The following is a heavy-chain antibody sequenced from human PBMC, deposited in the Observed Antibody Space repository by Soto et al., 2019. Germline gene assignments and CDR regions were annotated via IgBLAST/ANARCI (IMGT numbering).Heavy chain of an antibody. CDR1: GFSLSTSGVS. Sequence: SGPTLVKPTQTLTLTCTFSGFSLSTSGVSVGWIRLPPGKALEWLALIYWDDDKRYSPSLKSRLTITKDTSKNQVVLTMTNMDPVDTATYYCAHICSGGSCYSSYDAFDIWGQGTMVTVSS. V-gene: IGHV2-5*02. D-gene: IGHD2-15*01. J-gene: IGHJ3*02. CDR3: AHICSGGSCYSSYDAFDI. CDR2: IYWDDDK.